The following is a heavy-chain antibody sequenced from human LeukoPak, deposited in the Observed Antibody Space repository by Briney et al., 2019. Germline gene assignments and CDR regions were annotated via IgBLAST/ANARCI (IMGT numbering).Heavy chain of an antibody. J-gene: IGHJ4*02. V-gene: IGHV3-74*01. CDR1: GFTFSNYW. D-gene: IGHD3-10*01. CDR2: INRDGSPT. Sequence: GGSLRLSCAASGFTFSNYWMHWVRQAPGKGLVWVSRINRDGSPTYYADSVKGRFTISRDNAKNTLYLQMNILRVEDTAVYYCARDEYGSVDYWGQGTLVTVSS. CDR3: ARDEYGSVDY.